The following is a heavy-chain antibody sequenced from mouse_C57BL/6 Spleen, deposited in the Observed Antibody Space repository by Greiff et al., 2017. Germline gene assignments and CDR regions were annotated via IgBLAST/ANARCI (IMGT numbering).Heavy chain of an antibody. J-gene: IGHJ2*01. V-gene: IGHV1-74*01. CDR3: ARSIITTVVDGY. Sequence: QVQLQQPGAELVKPGASVKVSCKASGYTFTSYWMHWVKQRPGHGLEWIGRIHPSDSDTNYNQKFKGKATLTVDKSSSTAYMQLSSLTSEDSAVYYCARSIITTVVDGYWGQGTTLTVSS. CDR1: GYTFTSYW. D-gene: IGHD1-1*01. CDR2: IHPSDSDT.